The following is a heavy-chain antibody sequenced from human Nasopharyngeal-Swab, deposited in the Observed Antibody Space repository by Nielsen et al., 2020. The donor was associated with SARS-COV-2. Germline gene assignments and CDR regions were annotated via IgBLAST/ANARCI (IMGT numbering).Heavy chain of an antibody. J-gene: IGHJ6*03. D-gene: IGHD3-3*01. CDR2: IYPGDSDT. CDR3: AGQAPHYDFWGGSAYYMDV. Sequence: GGSLRLSCKGSGYSFTSYWIGWVRQMPGKGLEWMGIIYPGDSDTRYSPSFQGQVTISADKSISTAYLQWSSLKASDTAMYYCAGQAPHYDFWGGSAYYMDVWGKGTTVTVSS. V-gene: IGHV5-51*01. CDR1: GYSFTSYW.